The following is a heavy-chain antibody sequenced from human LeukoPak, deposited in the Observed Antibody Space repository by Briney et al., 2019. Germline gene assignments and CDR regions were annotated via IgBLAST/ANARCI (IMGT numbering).Heavy chain of an antibody. CDR2: IYTSGST. V-gene: IGHV4-4*07. CDR3: ARDRRLTMVQGAPMGHKLTPHYYYYCMDV. D-gene: IGHD3-10*01. J-gene: IGHJ6*03. Sequence: SETLSLTCTVSGGSISSYYWSWIRQPAGKGLEWIGRIYTSGSTNNHPSFKSRVTMSVDTSKNQFSLKMSSVAAADTAVYYCARDRRLTMVQGAPMGHKLTPHYYYYCMDVWGKGTTVTVSS. CDR1: GGSISSYY.